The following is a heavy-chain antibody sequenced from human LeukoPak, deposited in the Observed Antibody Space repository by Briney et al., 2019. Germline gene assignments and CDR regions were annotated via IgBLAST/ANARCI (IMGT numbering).Heavy chain of an antibody. CDR2: INPHSGKT. CDR3: ARLSSHYGDYKVDP. Sequence: ASGKVSCKTAGYPFINYDINWGRQATGQGLEGRGGINPHSGKTGYAQKFKGRVTMTTDTSANTAYMDLSSLRSEDTAVYYCARLSSHYGDYKVDPWGQGTLVTVSS. J-gene: IGHJ5*02. CDR1: GYPFINYD. D-gene: IGHD4-17*01. V-gene: IGHV1-8*01.